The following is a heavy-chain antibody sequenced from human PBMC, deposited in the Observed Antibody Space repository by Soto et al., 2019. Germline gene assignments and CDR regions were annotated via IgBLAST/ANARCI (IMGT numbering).Heavy chain of an antibody. D-gene: IGHD1-20*01. V-gene: IGHV1-69*13. CDR3: ATPRGQYNWNLLDYYYYGMDV. J-gene: IGHJ6*02. CDR2: IIPIFGTA. Sequence: PSVKVSSTASGGTFTSYAISWVRQAPGQGLEWMGGIIPIFGTANYAQKFQGRVTITADESTSTAYMELSSLRSEDTAVYYCATPRGQYNWNLLDYYYYGMDVWGQGTTVTVSS. CDR1: GGTFTSYA.